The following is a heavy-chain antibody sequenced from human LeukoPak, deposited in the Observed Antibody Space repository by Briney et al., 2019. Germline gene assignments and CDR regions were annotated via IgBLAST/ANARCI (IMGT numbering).Heavy chain of an antibody. J-gene: IGHJ5*02. D-gene: IGHD3-3*01. CDR3: ARDNHPPKYYDFWSGYYINWFDP. CDR2: IYTRGST. CDR1: GGSISSYY. Sequence: PSETLSLTCTVSGGSISSYYWSWIRQPAGKGLEWIGRIYTRGSTNYNPSLKSRVTMSVDTSKNQFSLKLSSVTAADTAVYYCARDNHPPKYYDFWSGYYINWFDPWGQGTLVTVSS. V-gene: IGHV4-4*07.